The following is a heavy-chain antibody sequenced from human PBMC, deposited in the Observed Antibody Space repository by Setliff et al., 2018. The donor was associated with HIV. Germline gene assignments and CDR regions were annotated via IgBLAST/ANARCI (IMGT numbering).Heavy chain of an antibody. CDR3: ARDRHTSWSLEY. D-gene: IGHD3-3*01. CDR1: GFTLSTYG. Sequence: GGSLRLSCTAAGFTLSTYGMHWVRQAPGRGLEWVAFIDSTGNNKYYGDAVKGRFSISRKDSKNRLFLQMNSLRPEDTAVYYCARDRHTSWSLEYWGRGTLVTVSS. J-gene: IGHJ4*02. V-gene: IGHV3-30*02. CDR2: IDSTGNNK.